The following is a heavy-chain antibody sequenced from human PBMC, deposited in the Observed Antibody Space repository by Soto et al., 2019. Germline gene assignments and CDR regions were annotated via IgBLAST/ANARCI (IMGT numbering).Heavy chain of an antibody. CDR2: IYFNGNT. D-gene: IGHD3-16*01. CDR1: ADSFSKYY. J-gene: IGHJ4*02. V-gene: IGHV4-59*01. CDR3: ASVTFGGVVLAH. Sequence: PSETLSLTCIVSADSFSKYYWTWIRQPPGEGLEWMGYIYFNGNTNYNPSLKGRVTISIDTSKKQFSLNLSSVTAADTAVYYCASVTFGGVVLAHWGQGTLVTVSS.